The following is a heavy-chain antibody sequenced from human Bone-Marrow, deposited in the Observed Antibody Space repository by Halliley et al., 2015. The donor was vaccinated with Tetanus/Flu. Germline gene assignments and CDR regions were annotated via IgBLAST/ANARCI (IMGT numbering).Heavy chain of an antibody. CDR1: GGSFRGYY. J-gene: IGHJ3*02. Sequence: GLVKPSETLSLTCAVYGGSFRGYYWSWVRQPPGKGLQWLGEINHRGSSYHSPSLKSRVTMSVDTSKNQFSLKLSSVTAADTAVYYCARPSIEDRRLVAFDIWGQGTMVTVSS. CDR3: ARPSIEDRRLVAFDI. V-gene: IGHV4-34*01. D-gene: IGHD6-6*01. CDR2: INHRGSS.